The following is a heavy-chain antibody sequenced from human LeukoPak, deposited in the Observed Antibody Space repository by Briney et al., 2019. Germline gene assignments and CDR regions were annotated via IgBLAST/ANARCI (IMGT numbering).Heavy chain of an antibody. CDR3: ARDWDPIVGATYLDY. J-gene: IGHJ4*02. D-gene: IGHD1-26*01. V-gene: IGHV3-33*08. CDR1: GFTFSSYS. CDR2: IWYDGSNK. Sequence: GGSLRLSCAASGFTFSSYSMNWVRQAPGKGLEWVAVIWYDGSNKYYADSVKGRFTISRDNSKSTLYLQMNSLRAEDTAVYYCARDWDPIVGATYLDYWGQGTLVTVSS.